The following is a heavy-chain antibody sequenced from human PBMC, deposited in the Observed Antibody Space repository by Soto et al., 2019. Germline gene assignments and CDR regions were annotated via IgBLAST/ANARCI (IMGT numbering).Heavy chain of an antibody. D-gene: IGHD3-16*01. J-gene: IGHJ4*02. CDR1: GFTFDDNA. CDR2: INWKSDI. CDR3: AISHDRGGRTTFIY. Sequence: SLRLSCAVSGFTFDDNAMHWVRRAPGKGLGGGSGINWKSDIGYADSVKGRFTISRDNAENSLYLQMTTLRAEDAALYYCAISHDRGGRTTFIYWGQGTQVTVSS. V-gene: IGHV3-9*01.